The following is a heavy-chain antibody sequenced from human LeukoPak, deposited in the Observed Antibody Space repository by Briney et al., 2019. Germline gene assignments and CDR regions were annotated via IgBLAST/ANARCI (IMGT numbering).Heavy chain of an antibody. CDR3: AKGVVVAPDVTPFDY. CDR2: ISGRGASK. J-gene: IGHJ4*02. V-gene: IGHV3-23*01. Sequence: PGGSLRLSCAASGFTFRSYGVSWVRQAPGKGLEWVSGISGRGASKYYADSVKGRFTISRDNSKNTLYLQMNSLRAEDTAVYYCAKGVVVAPDVTPFDYWGQGTLVTVSS. D-gene: IGHD2-2*01. CDR1: GFTFRSYG.